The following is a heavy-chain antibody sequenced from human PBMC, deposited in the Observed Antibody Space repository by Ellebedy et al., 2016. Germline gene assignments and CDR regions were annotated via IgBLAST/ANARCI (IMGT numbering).Heavy chain of an antibody. D-gene: IGHD3-10*01. Sequence: GGSLRLSXAPSGLTVSSFFMGWVRQAPGKGLEWVSTMRGDGAKTHLADSVKGRFTMSRDIPKNTVYLQMNRLRAEDTALYFCAKDRTMLRGLIPVAFDLWGQGTMVTVSS. CDR2: MRGDGAKT. J-gene: IGHJ3*01. CDR1: GLTVSSFF. V-gene: IGHV3-23*01. CDR3: AKDRTMLRGLIPVAFDL.